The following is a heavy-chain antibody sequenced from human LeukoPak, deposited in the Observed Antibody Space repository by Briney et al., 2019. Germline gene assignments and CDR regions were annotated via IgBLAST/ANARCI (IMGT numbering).Heavy chain of an antibody. CDR2: ISSSGSTI. V-gene: IGHV3-48*04. CDR3: ARGLVRTLTDY. CDR1: GFNFSTYA. D-gene: IGHD2-21*01. J-gene: IGHJ4*02. Sequence: GGSLRLSCAASGFNFSTYAMTWVRQAPGKGLEWVSYISSSGSTIYYADSVKGRFTISRDNAKNSLYLQMNSLRAEDTAVYYCARGLVRTLTDYWGQGTLVTVSS.